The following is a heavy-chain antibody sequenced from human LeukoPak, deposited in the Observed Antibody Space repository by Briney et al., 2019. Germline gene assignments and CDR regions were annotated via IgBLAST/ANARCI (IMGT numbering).Heavy chain of an antibody. J-gene: IGHJ4*02. D-gene: IGHD6-19*01. CDR2: IYTSGST. Sequence: PSETLSLTCTVSGGSISGYYWSWIRQPAGRGLEWVGRIYTSGSTNYNPSLKSRVTISVDRYENQFSLTLSSVTAADTAVYYCARGGSSGWFDYWGQGPLVTVSS. CDR3: ARGGSSGWFDY. V-gene: IGHV4-4*07. CDR1: GGSISGYY.